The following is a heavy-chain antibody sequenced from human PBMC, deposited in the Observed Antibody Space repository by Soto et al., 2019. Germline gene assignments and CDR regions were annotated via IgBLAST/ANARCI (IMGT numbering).Heavy chain of an antibody. Sequence: QVQLVESGGGVVQPGRSLRLSCAASGFTFSSYGMHWVRQAPGKGLEWVAVISYDGSNKYYADSVKGRFTISRDNSKNTLYLQMNSLRAEDTAVYYCAKAGHDYGDYVNFDYWGQGTLVTVSS. J-gene: IGHJ4*02. D-gene: IGHD4-17*01. V-gene: IGHV3-30*18. CDR3: AKAGHDYGDYVNFDY. CDR1: GFTFSSYG. CDR2: ISYDGSNK.